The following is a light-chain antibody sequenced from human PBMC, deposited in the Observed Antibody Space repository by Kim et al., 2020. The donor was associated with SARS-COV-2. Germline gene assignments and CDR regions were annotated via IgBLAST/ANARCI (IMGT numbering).Light chain of an antibody. CDR1: SLRSYY. Sequence: LGQTVRITCQGDSLRSYYASWYQQKPGQAPVLVIYGKNNRPSGIPDRFSGSSSGNTASLTITRAQAEDEADYYCNSRDSSGNHHYVFGTGTKVTVL. CDR2: GKN. V-gene: IGLV3-19*01. J-gene: IGLJ1*01. CDR3: NSRDSSGNHHYV.